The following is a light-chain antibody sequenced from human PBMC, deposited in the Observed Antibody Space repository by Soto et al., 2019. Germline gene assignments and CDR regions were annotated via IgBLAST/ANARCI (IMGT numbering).Light chain of an antibody. V-gene: IGKV3-20*01. J-gene: IGKJ2*01. Sequence: VLTQSPGTLSLSPGERAAISCRANQSISSSYLAWYQHKPGQAPRLLIYGASSRATGIPHRFSGSGSGTDFTLTISRLEPEDCGVYYCQQYDGSPPYTFGQGTRLEIK. CDR1: QSISSSY. CDR2: GAS. CDR3: QQYDGSPPYT.